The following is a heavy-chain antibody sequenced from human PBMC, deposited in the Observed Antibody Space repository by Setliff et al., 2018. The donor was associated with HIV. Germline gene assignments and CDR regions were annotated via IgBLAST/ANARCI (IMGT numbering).Heavy chain of an antibody. CDR2: FIPLPRIA. Sequence: GASVKVSCKASGGTFSSYAISWVRQAPGQGLEWMGGFIPLPRIANYPQKFQGRVTMTRDTSTSTVYMELSSLRSEDTAVYICATVAGVPYCRDTSCWGGYFDYWGQGTLVTVSS. D-gene: IGHD2-2*01. J-gene: IGHJ4*02. V-gene: IGHV1-69*10. CDR1: GGTFSSYA. CDR3: ATVAGVPYCRDTSCWGGYFDY.